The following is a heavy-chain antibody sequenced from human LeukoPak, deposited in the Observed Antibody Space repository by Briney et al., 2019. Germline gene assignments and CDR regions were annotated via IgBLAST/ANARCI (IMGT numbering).Heavy chain of an antibody. D-gene: IGHD3-10*01. V-gene: IGHV4-31*03. CDR1: GGPISSGAYY. J-gene: IGHJ4*02. CDR2: IYYSGST. CDR3: ARAPIGSGNDYYFDY. Sequence: SQTLSRTCSVSGGPISSGAYYWSWIRQHPGKGLEWIGYIYYSGSTYYNPSLKSRVIISIDTSKNQFSLNLSSVTAADTAVYYCARAPIGSGNDYYFDYWGQGTLVTVSS.